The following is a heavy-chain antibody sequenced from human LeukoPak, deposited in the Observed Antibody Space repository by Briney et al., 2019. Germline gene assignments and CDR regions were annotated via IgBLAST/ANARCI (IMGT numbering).Heavy chain of an antibody. CDR2: FDPEDGET. Sequence: ASVKVSCKVSGYTLTELSMHWVRQAPGKGLEWMGGFDPEDGETIYAQKFQGRVTMTEDTSTDTAYMELSSLRSEDTAVYYCATETYYYGSGNLGFDPWGQGTLVTVSS. J-gene: IGHJ5*02. D-gene: IGHD3-10*01. CDR3: ATETYYYGSGNLGFDP. V-gene: IGHV1-24*01. CDR1: GYTLTELS.